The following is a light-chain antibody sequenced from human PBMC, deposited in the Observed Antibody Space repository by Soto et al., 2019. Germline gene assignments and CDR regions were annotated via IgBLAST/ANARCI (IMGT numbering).Light chain of an antibody. V-gene: IGKV1-9*01. J-gene: IGKJ5*01. CDR1: QDISSY. CDR2: AAS. Sequence: DIQLTQSPSFLSASVGDRVTITCRASQDISSYLAWYQQKPGKAPNLLIYAASTLQSGVPSRFSGSGSGTEFTLTISSLQPDDFATYFCQQLNSYPITFGQGTRLQIK. CDR3: QQLNSYPIT.